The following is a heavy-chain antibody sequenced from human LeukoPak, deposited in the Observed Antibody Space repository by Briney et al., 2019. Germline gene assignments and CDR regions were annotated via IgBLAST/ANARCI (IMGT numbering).Heavy chain of an antibody. CDR2: ISWNRGII. J-gene: IGHJ4*02. CDR3: AKALPMAPFDY. V-gene: IGHV3-9*01. Sequence: GRSVRLSCAASGFTFDIYAMHWVRQAPGKGLEWVSGISWNRGIIDYADSVKGRFTISRDNAKNSLSLQMNSLRAEDTALYYCAKALPMAPFDYWGQGTLVTVSS. CDR1: GFTFDIYA. D-gene: IGHD3-10*01.